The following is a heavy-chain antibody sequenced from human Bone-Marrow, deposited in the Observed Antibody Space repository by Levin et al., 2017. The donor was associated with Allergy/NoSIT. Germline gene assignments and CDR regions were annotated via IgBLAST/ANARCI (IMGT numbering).Heavy chain of an antibody. CDR2: MYGSGST. CDR1: GGSISGHF. V-gene: IGHV4-59*11. Sequence: SETLSLTCTVSGGSISGHFWNWIRQPPGKGLEWIGHMYGSGSTNYNPSLSSRLTMSVDTSKNQFSLKLNSVTTADTAVYYCATGAPSIHGSGLFHYWGQGLLVTVSS. CDR3: ATGAPSIHGSGLFHY. D-gene: IGHD1-26*01. J-gene: IGHJ4*02.